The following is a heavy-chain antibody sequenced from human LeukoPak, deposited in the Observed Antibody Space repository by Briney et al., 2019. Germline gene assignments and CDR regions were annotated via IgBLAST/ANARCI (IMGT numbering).Heavy chain of an antibody. CDR1: GFTFSSYE. CDR2: ISSSGSTI. Sequence: GGSLRLSCAASGFTFSSYEMNWVRQAPGKGLEWVSYISSSGSTIYYADSVKGRFTISRHNAKNSLSLQMNRLRADHTAIYYCAKNGDRGAYCSGGSCYPYYYYYIDVWGKGTTVTISS. J-gene: IGHJ6*03. CDR3: AKNGDRGAYCSGGSCYPYYYYYIDV. D-gene: IGHD2-15*01. V-gene: IGHV3-48*03.